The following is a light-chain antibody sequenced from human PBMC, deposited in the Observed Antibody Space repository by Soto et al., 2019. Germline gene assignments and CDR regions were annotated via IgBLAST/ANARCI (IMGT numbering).Light chain of an antibody. CDR1: QRVNNY. J-gene: IGKJ4*01. Sequence: IVLTQSPATLSLSPGERATLSCRASQRVNNYLAWYQQKPGQAPRLLIYDASNMAPGIPARFSGSGSGTDYTLTISSLEPEDFAIYYCQQRSNWLTFGGGTKVEIK. CDR3: QQRSNWLT. V-gene: IGKV3-11*01. CDR2: DAS.